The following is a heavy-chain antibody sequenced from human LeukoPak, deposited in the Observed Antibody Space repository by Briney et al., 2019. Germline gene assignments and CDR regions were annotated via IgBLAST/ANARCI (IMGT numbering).Heavy chain of an antibody. V-gene: IGHV1-18*04. D-gene: IGHD5-18*01. Sequence: ASVKVSCKASGYTFTSYGISWVRQAPGQRLEWMGCISANNGNTYYAQKLQGRVTINPQTSTSAPSVELRRLRSDDTAVCYCAREVVDTAMVNFFYYWGQGTLVTVSS. J-gene: IGHJ4*02. CDR3: AREVVDTAMVNFFYY. CDR1: GYTFTSYG. CDR2: ISANNGNT.